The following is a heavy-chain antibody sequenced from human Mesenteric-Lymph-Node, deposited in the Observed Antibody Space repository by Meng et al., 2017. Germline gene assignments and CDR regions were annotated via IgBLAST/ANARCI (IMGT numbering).Heavy chain of an antibody. CDR2: TWHSGST. Sequence: QLRRQEAGPGLVKPSGTLSLTCAVSGGSISSANWWSWVRQPPGKGLEWIGETWHSGSTNYNPSLKSRVTISVDKSKNQFSLTLNSVTAADTAVYYCARDEDGYTFFEYWSQGTLVTVSS. CDR1: GGSISSANW. V-gene: IGHV4-4*02. D-gene: IGHD5-24*01. J-gene: IGHJ4*02. CDR3: ARDEDGYTFFEY.